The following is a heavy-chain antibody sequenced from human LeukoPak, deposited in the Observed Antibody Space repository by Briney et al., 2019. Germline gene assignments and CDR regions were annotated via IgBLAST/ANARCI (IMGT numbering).Heavy chain of an antibody. J-gene: IGHJ5*02. CDR2: IREERGQE. V-gene: IGHV3-7*03. CDR3: ASLDTAKQPLANH. Sequence: QPGRSLRLSCAASGFTFSSYAMHWVRQAPGKGLEWVANIREERGQEYYVDSVKGRFTISKNSAKNSLYLQMNTLRVEDTAMYYCASLDTAKQPLANHWGQGTLVTVSS. D-gene: IGHD5-18*01. CDR1: GFTFSSYA.